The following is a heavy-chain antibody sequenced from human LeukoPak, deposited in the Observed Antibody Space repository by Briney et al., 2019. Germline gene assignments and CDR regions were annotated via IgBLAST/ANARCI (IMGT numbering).Heavy chain of an antibody. Sequence: SVTVSCKASGGTFSSYAISWVRQAPGQGLEWMGGIIPIVGTANYAQNFQCRVTITADESPSTAYMALSSLRSEDTAVYYCARRAAMDDWYFDLWGRGTLVTVSS. CDR1: GGTFSSYA. CDR2: IIPIVGTA. D-gene: IGHD5-18*01. V-gene: IGHV1-69*01. CDR3: ARRAAMDDWYFDL. J-gene: IGHJ2*01.